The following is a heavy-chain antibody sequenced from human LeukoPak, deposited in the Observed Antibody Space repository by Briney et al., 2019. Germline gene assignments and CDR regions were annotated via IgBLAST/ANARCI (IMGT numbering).Heavy chain of an antibody. CDR1: GFIFSSYS. D-gene: IGHD3-22*01. V-gene: IGHV3-21*01. CDR2: ISSSSTYI. CDR3: ARSYMIADAFDI. Sequence: GGSLRLSCAASGFIFSSYSMNWVRQAPGKGLEWVSSISSSSTYIYYADSLKGRFTISRDNAKNSLYLQMNSLRAEDTAVYYCARSYMIADAFDIWGQGTMVTVSS. J-gene: IGHJ3*02.